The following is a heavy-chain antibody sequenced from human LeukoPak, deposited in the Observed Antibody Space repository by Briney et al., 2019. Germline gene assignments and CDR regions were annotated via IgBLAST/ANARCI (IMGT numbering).Heavy chain of an antibody. Sequence: ASVKVSCKASGYTFTGYYMHWVRQAPGQGLEWMGRINPNSGGTNYAQKFQGRDTMTRDTSISTAYMELSRLRSDDTAVYYCARDARDSSSSYTNFDYWGQGTLVTVSS. D-gene: IGHD6-6*01. V-gene: IGHV1-2*06. CDR2: INPNSGGT. CDR1: GYTFTGYY. CDR3: ARDARDSSSSYTNFDY. J-gene: IGHJ4*02.